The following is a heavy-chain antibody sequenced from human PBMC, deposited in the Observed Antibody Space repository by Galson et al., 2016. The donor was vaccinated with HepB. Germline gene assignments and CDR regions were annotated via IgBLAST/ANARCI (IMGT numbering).Heavy chain of an antibody. CDR2: IWNDGSRHI. D-gene: IGHD6-13*01. CDR3: ARAPIEVDGMRHYYYGMDV. V-gene: IGHV3-33*01. CDR1: GFTFSRYG. Sequence: SLRLSCAASGFTFSRYGMHWVRQAPGKGLEWLAGIWNDGSRHISNADSLKGRFSISRDDAKKSLYLQMNSLRAEDTAVYYCARAPIEVDGMRHYYYGMDVWGQGTTVTVSS. J-gene: IGHJ6*02.